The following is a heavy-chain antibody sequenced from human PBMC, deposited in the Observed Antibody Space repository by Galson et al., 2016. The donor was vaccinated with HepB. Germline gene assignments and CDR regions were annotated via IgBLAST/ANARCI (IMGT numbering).Heavy chain of an antibody. CDR2: IFSGGST. CDR1: GFSVSSNY. Sequence: SLRLSCAASGFSVSSNYMSWVRQAPGKGLQWVSVIFSGGSTDYADSVKGRFTISRDNSKNTLYLQMNSLGAEDTAIYYCAVRYSSIWYFQHWGRGTLVSVSS. CDR3: AVRYSSIWYFQH. D-gene: IGHD6-13*01. J-gene: IGHJ1*01. V-gene: IGHV3-53*01.